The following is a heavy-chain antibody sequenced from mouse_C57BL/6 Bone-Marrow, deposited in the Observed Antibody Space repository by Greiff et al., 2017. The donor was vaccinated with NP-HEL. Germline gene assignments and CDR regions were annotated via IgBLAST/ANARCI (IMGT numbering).Heavy chain of an antibody. CDR3: ARHAHYDYDDPYFDY. CDR2: IWSDGST. J-gene: IGHJ2*01. CDR1: GFSLTSYG. D-gene: IGHD2-4*01. Sequence: VKLQESGPGLVAPSQSLSITCTVSGFSLTSYGVHWVRQPPGKGLEWLVVIWSDGSTTYNSALKSRLSISKDNSKSQVFLKMNSLQTDDTAMYYCARHAHYDYDDPYFDYWGQGTTLTVSS. V-gene: IGHV2-6-1*01.